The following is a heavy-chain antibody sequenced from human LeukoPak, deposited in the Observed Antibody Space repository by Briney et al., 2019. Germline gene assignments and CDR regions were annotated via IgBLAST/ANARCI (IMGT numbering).Heavy chain of an antibody. J-gene: IGHJ4*02. Sequence: GGSLRLSCAASGFTFSSYSMNWVRQAPGKGLEWVSSISSSSSYIYYADSVKGRFTISRDNSKNTLYLQMNSLRAEDTAVYYCAKDVEEVVIFGDWGQGTLVTVSS. V-gene: IGHV3-21*04. CDR1: GFTFSSYS. CDR3: AKDVEEVVIFGD. D-gene: IGHD3-22*01. CDR2: ISSSSSYI.